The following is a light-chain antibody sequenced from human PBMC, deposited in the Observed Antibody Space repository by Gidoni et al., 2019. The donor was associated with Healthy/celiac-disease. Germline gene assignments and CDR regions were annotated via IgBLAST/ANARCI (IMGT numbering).Light chain of an antibody. Sequence: DIQMTQSPSSLSASVGERVTITCRASQSISSYLNWYQQKPGKAPKLLIYAASSLQSGVPSRFSGSGSGTDFTLTISSRQPEDFATYYCQQSYSTPQTFGQGTKVEIK. V-gene: IGKV1-39*01. CDR2: AAS. J-gene: IGKJ1*01. CDR1: QSISSY. CDR3: QQSYSTPQT.